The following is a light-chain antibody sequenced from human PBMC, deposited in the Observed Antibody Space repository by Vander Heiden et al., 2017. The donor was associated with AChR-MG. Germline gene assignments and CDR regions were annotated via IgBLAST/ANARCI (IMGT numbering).Light chain of an antibody. Sequence: EIVMTQSPATLSVSPGKRVTLSCRGSQSVSSNLAWYQHKPGQAPRLLIQGASMRASGVPARFSGSGSGTEFTLNISSLQSEDFAVYYCQQDNGWPLTFGGGTKVEI. V-gene: IGKV3D-15*01. CDR3: QQDNGWPLT. CDR2: GAS. CDR1: QSVSSN. J-gene: IGKJ4*01.